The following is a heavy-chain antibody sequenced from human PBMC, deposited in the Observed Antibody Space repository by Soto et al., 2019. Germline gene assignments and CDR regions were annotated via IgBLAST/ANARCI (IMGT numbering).Heavy chain of an antibody. CDR2: ISYDGSYK. CDR3: AKWNGGFDY. V-gene: IGHV3-30*18. Sequence: QVQLVESGGGVVQPGRSLRLSCAASGFAFSSYGMHWVRQAPGKGLEWVAVISYDGSYKYYADSVKGRFTISRDNSKNTLYLQMNSMRAEDTAVYYCAKWNGGFDYWGQGTLVTVSS. CDR1: GFAFSSYG. J-gene: IGHJ4*02. D-gene: IGHD3-16*01.